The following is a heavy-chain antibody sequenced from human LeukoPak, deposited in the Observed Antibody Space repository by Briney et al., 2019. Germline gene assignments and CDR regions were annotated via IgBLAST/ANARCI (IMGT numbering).Heavy chain of an antibody. D-gene: IGHD6-19*01. CDR3: ARAGKGYSSGSADYYYYYGMDV. V-gene: IGHV7-4-1*02. Sequence: ASVKVSCKASGYTFTSYAMNWVRQAPGQGLEWMGWINTNTGNPTYAQGFTGRFVFSLDTSVSTAYLQISSLKAEDTAVYYCARAGKGYSSGSADYYYYYGMDVWGQGTTVTVSS. J-gene: IGHJ6*02. CDR1: GYTFTSYA. CDR2: INTNTGNP.